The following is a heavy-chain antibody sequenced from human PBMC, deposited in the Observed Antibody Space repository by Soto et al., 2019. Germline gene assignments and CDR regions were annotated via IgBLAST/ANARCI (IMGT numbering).Heavy chain of an antibody. D-gene: IGHD2-21*01. CDR3: ARGPHSLFDY. V-gene: IGHV3-33*01. Sequence: PGGSLRLSCAASGFTFSSYGMHWVRQAPGKGLEWVAVIWYDGNNKYYADSVKGRFTISRDNSKNTLYVQMTSLRAEDTAIYYCARGPHSLFDYWGQGTLVTVSS. J-gene: IGHJ4*02. CDR2: IWYDGNNK. CDR1: GFTFSSYG.